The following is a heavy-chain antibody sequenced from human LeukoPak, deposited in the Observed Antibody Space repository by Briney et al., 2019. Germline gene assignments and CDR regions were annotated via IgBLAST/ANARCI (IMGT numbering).Heavy chain of an antibody. D-gene: IGHD7-27*01. Sequence: SETLSLTCTVSGGSISSYHWSWIRQPPGKGLEWIGYIYHSGSTNYNPSLKSRVTISVDTSKNQFSLKLSSVTAADTAVYYCARRRPWARSFDYWGQGTLVTVSS. CDR3: ARRRPWARSFDY. V-gene: IGHV4-59*12. CDR2: IYHSGST. CDR1: GGSISSYH. J-gene: IGHJ4*02.